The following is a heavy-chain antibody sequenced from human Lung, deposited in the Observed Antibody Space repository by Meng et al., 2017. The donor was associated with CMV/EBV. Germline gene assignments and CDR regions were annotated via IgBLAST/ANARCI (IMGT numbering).Heavy chain of an antibody. Sequence: SETXSLXCTVSGASVSSYTNYWSWIRQSPGKGLEWIGYIYYTGSTKYTPSLKSRVTMSVDTSKNHFSLKLSSVTAADTAVYYCARVHYDISTGYQFDLWGQGTLVTVSS. CDR1: GASVSSYTNY. CDR3: ARVHYDISTGYQFDL. J-gene: IGHJ4*02. D-gene: IGHD3-9*01. CDR2: IYYTGST. V-gene: IGHV4-61*03.